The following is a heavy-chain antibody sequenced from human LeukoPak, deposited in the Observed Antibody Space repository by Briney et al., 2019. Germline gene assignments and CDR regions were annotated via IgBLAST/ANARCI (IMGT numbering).Heavy chain of an antibody. J-gene: IGHJ4*02. CDR2: ISYIGST. V-gene: IGHV4-59*01. CDR1: GSSISSYY. D-gene: IGHD2-15*01. Sequence: PSETLSLTCTVSGSSISSYYWSWIRQPPGKGLEWIGYISYIGSTIYNPSLKSRVTISVDTSKNQFSLKLTSVTAADTAVYYCARTKLYCSGGSCYSSLDHWGQGTLVTVSS. CDR3: ARTKLYCSGGSCYSSLDH.